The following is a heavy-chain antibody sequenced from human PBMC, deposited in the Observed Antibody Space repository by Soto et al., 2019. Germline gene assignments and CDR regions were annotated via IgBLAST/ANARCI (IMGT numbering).Heavy chain of an antibody. CDR3: ARDASGYSSSSAWFDP. D-gene: IGHD6-6*01. J-gene: IGHJ5*02. CDR1: GGSISSGGYY. V-gene: IGHV4-31*03. Sequence: SETLSLTCTVSGGSISSGGYYWSWIRQHPGKGLEWIGYIYYSGNTYYNPSLKSRVTMSVDTSKNQFSLKLSSVTAADTAVYYCARDASGYSSSSAWFDPWGQGTLVTVSS. CDR2: IYYSGNT.